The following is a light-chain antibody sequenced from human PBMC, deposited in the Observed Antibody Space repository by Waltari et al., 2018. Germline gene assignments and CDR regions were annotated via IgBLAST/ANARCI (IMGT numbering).Light chain of an antibody. J-gene: IGKJ2*01. Sequence: EIVMTQSPATLSVSPGERATLSCRASQSVSTNLAWYQQKPGQAPRLLIYGASTRATGIPDRISGSGSGTEFTLTISSPQSEDFAVYYCQHYNDWYTFGQGTKLEI. CDR1: QSVSTN. CDR2: GAS. V-gene: IGKV3-15*01. CDR3: QHYNDWYT.